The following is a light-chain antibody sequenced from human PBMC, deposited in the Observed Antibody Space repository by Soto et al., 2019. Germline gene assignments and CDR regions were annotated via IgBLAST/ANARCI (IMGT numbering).Light chain of an antibody. CDR3: CESAGSNGSV. Sequence: QYALTQPPSASGSPGQSVTISCTGNSSDVGGYNYVSWYQQHPGKAPKLMISEVSTRPSGVPDRFSGSKSANTASLTVSGLQPEDEYDYYCCESAGSNGSVFGTGTKVTVL. V-gene: IGLV2-8*01. J-gene: IGLJ1*01. CDR2: EVS. CDR1: SSDVGGYNY.